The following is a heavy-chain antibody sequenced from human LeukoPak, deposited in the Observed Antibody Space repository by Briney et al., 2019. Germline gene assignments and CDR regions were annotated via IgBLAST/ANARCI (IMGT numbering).Heavy chain of an antibody. CDR1: GGSFSGYY. CDR2: INHSGST. J-gene: IGHJ6*02. D-gene: IGHD6-13*01. Sequence: PSETLSLTCAVYGGSFSGYYWSWIRQPPGKGLEWMGEINHSGSTNYNPSLKSRVTISVDTSKNQFSLKLSSVTAADTAVYYCARAISSSWYSYYYYGMDVWGQGTTVTVSS. CDR3: ARAISSSWYSYYYYGMDV. V-gene: IGHV4-34*01.